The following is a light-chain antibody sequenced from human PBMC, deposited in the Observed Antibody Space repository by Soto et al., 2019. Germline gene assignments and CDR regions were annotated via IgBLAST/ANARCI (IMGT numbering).Light chain of an antibody. Sequence: DIQLTQSPSFLSASVEDRVTISCRASYDISSSLAWYQQEPGKPPKLLIYDSSTLQTGVPSRFTGSGSGRKFTLTISGLQFGDFATDFCQQLSPYPSPFAQGP. V-gene: IGKV1-9*01. CDR1: YDISSS. J-gene: IGKJ2*01. CDR2: DSS. CDR3: QQLSPYPSP.